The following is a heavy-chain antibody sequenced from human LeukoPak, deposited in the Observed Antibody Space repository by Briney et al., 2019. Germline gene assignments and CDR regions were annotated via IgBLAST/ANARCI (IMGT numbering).Heavy chain of an antibody. CDR1: GFTFSHYG. D-gene: IGHD6-19*01. V-gene: IGHV3-33*06. CDR3: AKGTESGCYAYFDY. Sequence: GRSLRLSCAAPGFTFSHYGMHWVRQAPGKGLEWVAVIWYDGGNKYFADSVKGRFTISRDNSKNTVYLQMNSLRVEDTAVYYCAKGTESGCYAYFDYWGQGTLVTVSS. J-gene: IGHJ4*02. CDR2: IWYDGGNK.